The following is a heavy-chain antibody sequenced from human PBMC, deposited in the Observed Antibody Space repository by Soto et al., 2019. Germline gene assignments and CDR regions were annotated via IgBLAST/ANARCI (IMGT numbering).Heavy chain of an antibody. V-gene: IGHV4-34*01. J-gene: IGHJ5*02. CDR3: AKDAIANDDIWHMYS. CDR1: GASFSGSY. Sequence: PAETLSLTCALYGASFSGSYSISIRPPPGQGLEWRGEINHSGRTNYNPCLKSRVTISVDTCKNTCSLKLRSVTAEDTAVYYRAKDAIANDDIWHMYSWGQGTVLTVA. CDR2: INHSGRT. D-gene: IGHD2-21*01.